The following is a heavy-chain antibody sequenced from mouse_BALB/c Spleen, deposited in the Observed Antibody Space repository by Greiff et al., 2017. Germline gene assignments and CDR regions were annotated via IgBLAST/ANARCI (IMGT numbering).Heavy chain of an antibody. Sequence: DVQLQESGPGLVKPSQSLSLTCTVTGYSITSDYAWNWIRQFPGNKLEWMGYISYSGSTSYNPSLKSRISITRDTSKNQFFLQLNSVTTEDTATYYCARSTAKAWFAYWGQGTLVTVSA. D-gene: IGHD1-2*01. CDR3: ARSTAKAWFAY. CDR2: ISYSGST. J-gene: IGHJ3*01. CDR1: GYSITSDYA. V-gene: IGHV3-2*02.